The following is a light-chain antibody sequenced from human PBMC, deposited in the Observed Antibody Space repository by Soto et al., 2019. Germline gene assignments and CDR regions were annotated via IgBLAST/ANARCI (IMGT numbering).Light chain of an antibody. CDR3: QSYDSSLSGLYV. Sequence: QPELTQPPSLYGAPGQSVPISCTGSSSNIGAGYDVHWYQQLPGTAPKLLIYGNSNRPSGVPDRFSGSKSGTSASLAITGLQAEDEADYYCQSYDSSLSGLYVFGTGTKVTVL. CDR1: SSNIGAGYD. V-gene: IGLV1-40*01. CDR2: GNS. J-gene: IGLJ1*01.